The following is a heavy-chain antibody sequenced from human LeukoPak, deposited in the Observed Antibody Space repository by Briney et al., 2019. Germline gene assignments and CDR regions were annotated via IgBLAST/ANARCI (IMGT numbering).Heavy chain of an antibody. CDR2: ISGTGKTK. CDR3: AKTPYYGSGSSTFFDY. J-gene: IGHJ4*02. CDR1: GFIFSDAY. D-gene: IGHD3-10*01. Sequence: GGSLRLSCEASGFIFSDAYMRWMRQIPGKGLEWISYISGTGKTKKYADSVKGRFTISRDNSKNTLYLQMNSLRAEDTAVYYCAKTPYYGSGSSTFFDYWGQGTLVTVSS. V-gene: IGHV3-11*01.